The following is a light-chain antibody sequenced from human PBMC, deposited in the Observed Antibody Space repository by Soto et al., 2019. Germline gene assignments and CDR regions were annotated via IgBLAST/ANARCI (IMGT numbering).Light chain of an antibody. CDR2: EGS. J-gene: IGLJ1*01. CDR1: SSDVGTSNL. CDR3: FSYAGSPTSYV. Sequence: QSALTQPASVSGSPGQSITFSCTIASSDVGTSNLVSWYQQHPSKAPKFMIYEGSKRPSGVSDRFSASQSGNTASLTISGLQAEDEADYYCFSYAGSPTSYVFGTGTKVTVL. V-gene: IGLV2-23*01.